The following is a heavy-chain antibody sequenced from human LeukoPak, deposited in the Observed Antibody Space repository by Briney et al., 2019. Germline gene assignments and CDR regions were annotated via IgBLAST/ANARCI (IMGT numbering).Heavy chain of an antibody. CDR2: IYYSGST. CDR1: GGSISSYY. J-gene: IGHJ4*02. Sequence: SETQSLTCTVSGGSISSYYWSWIRQPPGKGLEWIGYIYYSGSTNYSSSLKSRVTISVDTSKNQFSLKLSSVTAADTAVYYCARVTSRPGAYGDHFDYWGQGTLVTVSS. V-gene: IGHV4-59*01. D-gene: IGHD4-17*01. CDR3: ARVTSRPGAYGDHFDY.